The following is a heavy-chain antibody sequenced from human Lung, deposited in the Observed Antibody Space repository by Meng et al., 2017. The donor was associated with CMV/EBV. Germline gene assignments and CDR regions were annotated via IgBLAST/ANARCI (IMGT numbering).Heavy chain of an antibody. V-gene: IGHV3-30*02. D-gene: IGHD3-16*01. CDR3: AKDLLLFGGANAYFDY. CDR1: GFTVDNYG. CDR2: IRHDETNK. J-gene: IGHJ4*02. Sequence: GFTVDNYGMHWVRQTTGKGLEWVAFIRHDETNKFYGDSVKGRFTISRDNSKNTVYLQMNSLRPEETAVYYCAKDLLLFGGANAYFDYWGQGTLVTVSS.